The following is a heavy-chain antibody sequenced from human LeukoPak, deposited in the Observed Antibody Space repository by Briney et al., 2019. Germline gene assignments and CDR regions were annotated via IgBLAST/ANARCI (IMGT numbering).Heavy chain of an antibody. J-gene: IGHJ3*02. D-gene: IGHD3-22*01. CDR1: GYSISSGYY. V-gene: IGHV4-38-2*02. Sequence: SETLSLTCTVSGYSISSGYYWGWIRQPPGKGLEWIGSIYYSGSTYYNPSLKSRVTISVDTSKNQFSLKLSSVTAADTAVYYCAVPYYDSSGSGGAFDIWGLGTMVTVSS. CDR2: IYYSGST. CDR3: AVPYYDSSGSGGAFDI.